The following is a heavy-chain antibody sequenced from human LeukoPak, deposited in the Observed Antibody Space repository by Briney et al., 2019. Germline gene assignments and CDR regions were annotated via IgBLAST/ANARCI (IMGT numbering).Heavy chain of an antibody. J-gene: IGHJ5*02. CDR3: AGTMVRGVIISWFDP. V-gene: IGHV4-59*08. D-gene: IGHD3-10*01. CDR1: GGSISSYY. CDR2: IYYSGST. Sequence: SETLSLTCTVSGGSISSYYWSWIRQPPGKGLEWIGYIYYSGSTNYNPSLKSRVTISVDTSKNQFSLKLSSVTAADTAVYYCAGTMVRGVIISWFDPWGQGTLVTVSS.